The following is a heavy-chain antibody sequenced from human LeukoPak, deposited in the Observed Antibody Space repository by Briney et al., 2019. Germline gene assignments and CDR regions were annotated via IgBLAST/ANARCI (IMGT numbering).Heavy chain of an antibody. J-gene: IGHJ4*02. CDR2: XXGSGGST. CDR3: AKDDRPIQVLRFLEWSHFDY. Sequence: SXFTFXXXXRSXXXXXPXXXXXXXSXXXGSGGSTYYADSVKGRFTISRDNSKNTLYLQMNSLRAEDTAVYYCAKDDRPIQVLRFLEWSHFDYWGQGTLVTVSS. D-gene: IGHD3-3*01. CDR1: XFTFXXXX. V-gene: IGHV3-23*01.